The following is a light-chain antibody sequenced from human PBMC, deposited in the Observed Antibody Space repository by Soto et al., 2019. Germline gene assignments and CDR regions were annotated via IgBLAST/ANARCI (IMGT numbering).Light chain of an antibody. CDR1: HSLDSY. V-gene: IGKV3-11*01. J-gene: IGKJ1*01. CDR2: DTS. Sequence: ETVFPQVPAPPSFSPRARTTPSCRASHSLDSYLAWYQKKPGQPPRLLIYDTSNRASGIPARFSGSGSGTDFTLTISSLGPEDSAVYYCLHRSNWPTFGQGTKVDIK. CDR3: LHRSNWPT.